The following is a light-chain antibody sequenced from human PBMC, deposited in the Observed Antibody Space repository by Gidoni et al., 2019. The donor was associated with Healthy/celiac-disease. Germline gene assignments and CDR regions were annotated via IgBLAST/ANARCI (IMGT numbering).Light chain of an antibody. CDR3: QSYDTSNQGV. CDR1: SGTIASKH. CDR2: EDN. J-gene: IGLJ3*02. Sequence: FMLTQPHSVSESPGKTVTISCTRSSGTIASKHVQWYQQRPGSSPTTVIYEDNQRPSGVPDRFSGSIDSSSNSASLTISGLKTEDEADYYCQSYDTSNQGVFGGGTKLTVL. V-gene: IGLV6-57*01.